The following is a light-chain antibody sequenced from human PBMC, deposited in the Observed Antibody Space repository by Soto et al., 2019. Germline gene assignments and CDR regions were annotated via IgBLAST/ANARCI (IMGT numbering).Light chain of an antibody. CDR3: QQYNSYWT. Sequence: NQMTHVPSTSCPPVFDCVTNTFRASQSISSWLAWYQQKPGKAPRLLIYDASSLESGVPSRFSGSGSGTEFTLTISSLQPDDFAAYYCQQYNSYWTFGQGTKVDIK. CDR2: DAS. CDR1: QSISSW. J-gene: IGKJ1*01. V-gene: IGKV1-5*01.